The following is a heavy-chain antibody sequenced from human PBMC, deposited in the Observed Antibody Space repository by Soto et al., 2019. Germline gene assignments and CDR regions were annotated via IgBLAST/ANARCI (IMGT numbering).Heavy chain of an antibody. CDR2: IYYSGST. Sequence: SETLSLTCTVSGGSISSGGYYWSWIRQHPGKGLEWIGYIYYSGSTYYNPSLKSRVTISVDTSKNQFSLKLSSVTAADTAVYYCARGRQGVVGGGSCYGCNWFDPWGQGTLVTVSS. D-gene: IGHD2-15*01. CDR1: GGSISSGGYY. CDR3: ARGRQGVVGGGSCYGCNWFDP. J-gene: IGHJ5*02. V-gene: IGHV4-31*03.